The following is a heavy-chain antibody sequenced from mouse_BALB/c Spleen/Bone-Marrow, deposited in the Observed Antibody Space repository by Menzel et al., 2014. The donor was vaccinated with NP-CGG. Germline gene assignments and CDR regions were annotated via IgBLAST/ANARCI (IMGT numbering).Heavy chain of an antibody. V-gene: IGHV1-22*01. D-gene: IGHD1-1*02. J-gene: IGHJ2*01. CDR3: ARGLWYY. CDR1: GYTFTAYT. CDR2: VNPNNGDT. Sequence: EVKLMDSGPELVKPGASVKISCKTSGYTFTAYTLHWVKRSHGKSLEWIGGVNPNNGDTSYNQKFRGMASLTVNKSSTTAYMQLRSLTSEDSAVYYCARGLWYYWGQGTPLTVSA.